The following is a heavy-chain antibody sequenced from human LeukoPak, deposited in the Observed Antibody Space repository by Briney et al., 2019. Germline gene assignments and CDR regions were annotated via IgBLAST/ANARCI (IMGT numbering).Heavy chain of an antibody. CDR2: IYSGGST. CDR1: GFTVSSNH. J-gene: IGHJ6*04. Sequence: GGSLRLSCAASGFTVSSNHMSWVRQAPGKGLEGVSVIYSGGSTYYADSVKGRFTISRDNSKNTLYLQMNSLRAEDTAVYYCARDPCSSTSCHHYYYGMDVWGKGTTVTVSS. V-gene: IGHV3-53*01. D-gene: IGHD2-2*01. CDR3: ARDPCSSTSCHHYYYGMDV.